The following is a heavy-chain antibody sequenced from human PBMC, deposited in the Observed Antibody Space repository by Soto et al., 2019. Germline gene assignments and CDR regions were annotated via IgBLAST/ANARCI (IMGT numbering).Heavy chain of an antibody. V-gene: IGHV1-46*01. CDR3: ARDKGAYCGGDCYSTWFDP. D-gene: IGHD2-21*02. CDR2: INPSGGST. CDR1: GYTFTSYY. Sequence: ASVKVSCKASGYTFTSYYMHWVRQAPGQGLEWMGIINPSGGSTSYAQKFQGRVTMTRDTSTSTVYMELSSLRSEDTAVYYCARDKGAYCGGDCYSTWFDPWGQGTLVTVSS. J-gene: IGHJ5*02.